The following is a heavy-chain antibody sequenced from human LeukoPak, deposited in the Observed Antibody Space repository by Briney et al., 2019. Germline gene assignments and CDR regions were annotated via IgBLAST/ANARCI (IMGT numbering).Heavy chain of an antibody. V-gene: IGHV4-30-2*01. J-gene: IGHJ6*04. CDR2: IYHSGST. CDR3: ARGRGQWGSSWSTYYYYGMDV. CDR1: GGSIGSGGYS. Sequence: PSQTLSLTCAVSGGSIGSGGYSWSWIRQPPGKGLEWIGYIYHSGSTYYNPSLKSRVTISVDRSKNQFSLKLSSVTAADTAVYYCARGRGQWGSSWSTYYYYGMDVWGKGTTVTVSS. D-gene: IGHD6-13*01.